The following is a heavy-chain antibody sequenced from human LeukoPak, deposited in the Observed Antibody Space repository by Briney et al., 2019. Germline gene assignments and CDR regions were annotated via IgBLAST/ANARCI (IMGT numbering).Heavy chain of an antibody. V-gene: IGHV3-7*01. D-gene: IGHD3-3*01. CDR3: TRGDPDF. CDR1: GFTFSNYW. CDR2: INRDGSAK. Sequence: GGSLRLSCAASGFTFSNYWMQWVRQASGKGLEWVANINRDGSAKYYVDSVEGRFTISKDSAKNSLYLQMNSLTVDDTAVYYCTRGDPDFWGQGTLVTVSS. J-gene: IGHJ4*02.